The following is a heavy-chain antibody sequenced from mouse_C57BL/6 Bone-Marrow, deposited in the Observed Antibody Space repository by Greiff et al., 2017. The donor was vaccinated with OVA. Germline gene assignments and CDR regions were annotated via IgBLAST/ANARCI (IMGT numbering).Heavy chain of an antibody. D-gene: IGHD1-1*01. J-gene: IGHJ2*01. CDR1: GYTFTSYG. CDR2: IYPRSGNT. Sequence: VQLQESGAELARPGASVKLSCKASGYTFTSYGISWVKQRPGQGLEWIGEIYPRSGNTYYNEKFTGKATLTADKSSSTAYMELRSLTSEDSAVYFCARHGTTVVEYFDYWGQGTTLTVSS. V-gene: IGHV1-81*01. CDR3: ARHGTTVVEYFDY.